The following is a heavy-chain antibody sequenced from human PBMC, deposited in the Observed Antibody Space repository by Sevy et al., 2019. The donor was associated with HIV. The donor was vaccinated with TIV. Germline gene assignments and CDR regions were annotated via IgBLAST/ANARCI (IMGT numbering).Heavy chain of an antibody. J-gene: IGHJ4*02. CDR2: IYYSGST. V-gene: IGHV4-30-4*01. D-gene: IGHD3-16*01. CDR1: GGSISSGDYC. CDR3: AGRNTYYFDY. Sequence: SETLSLTCTVSGGSISSGDYCWSWIRQPPGKGLEWIGYIYYSGSTYYNPSLKSRVTISVDTSKNQFSLKLSSVTAADTAVYYCAGRNTYYFDYWGQGTLVTVSS.